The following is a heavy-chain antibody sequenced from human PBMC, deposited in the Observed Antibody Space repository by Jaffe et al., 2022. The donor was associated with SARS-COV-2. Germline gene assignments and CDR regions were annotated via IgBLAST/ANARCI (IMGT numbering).Heavy chain of an antibody. J-gene: IGHJ6*02. Sequence: QVQLVQSGAEVKKPGSSVKVSCKASGDTFSSYTISWVRQAPGQGLEWVGRITPVLDMATYAQKFQGKVTITADKSTSTAYMELSSLRSEDTAVYYCARGYSGSFFSRVDVWGQGTTVTVSS. V-gene: IGHV1-69*02. CDR1: GDTFSSYT. CDR2: ITPVLDMA. CDR3: ARGYSGSFFSRVDV. D-gene: IGHD1-26*01.